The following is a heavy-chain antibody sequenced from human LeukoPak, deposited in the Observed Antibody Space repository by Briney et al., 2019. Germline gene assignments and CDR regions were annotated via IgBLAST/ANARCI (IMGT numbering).Heavy chain of an antibody. CDR2: IYYSGST. CDR1: GGSISRYY. CDR3: SRLDIVATTTYYFDY. V-gene: IGHV4-59*12. J-gene: IGHJ4*02. Sequence: SETLSLTCTVAGGSISRYYWSWIRQPPGKGLEWVGYIYYSGSTNYNPSLKSRVTISVNTSKNQFSLMLSSVAAAASAGDYCSRLDIVATTTYYFDYWGQGTLVTVSS. D-gene: IGHD5-12*01.